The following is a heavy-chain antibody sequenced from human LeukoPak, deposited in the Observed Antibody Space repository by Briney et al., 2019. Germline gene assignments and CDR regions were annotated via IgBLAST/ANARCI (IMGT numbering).Heavy chain of an antibody. Sequence: SETLSLTCTVSGYSISSGYYWGWIRQPPGKGLEWIGSIYHSGSTYYNPSLKSRVTISVDTSKNQFSLKLSSVTAADTAVYYCARDYLLGYCSGGSCSERDYWGQGTLVTVSS. J-gene: IGHJ4*02. CDR1: GYSISSGYY. V-gene: IGHV4-38-2*02. CDR2: IYHSGST. D-gene: IGHD2-15*01. CDR3: ARDYLLGYCSGGSCSERDY.